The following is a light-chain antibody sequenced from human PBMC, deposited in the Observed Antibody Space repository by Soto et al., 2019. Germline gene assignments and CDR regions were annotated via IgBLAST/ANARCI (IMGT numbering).Light chain of an antibody. V-gene: IGKV3-20*01. J-gene: IGKJ1*01. CDR3: QHYGTSTWT. CDR1: QSVSSSY. CDR2: GAS. Sequence: EIVLTQSPGTLSLSPGERATLSCRASQSVSSSYLAWYQQKPGQAPRLLIHGASSRAPGIPDRFSGSGSGTDFTLTISRLEPEDFAVFYCQHYGTSTWTFGQGTKVEIK.